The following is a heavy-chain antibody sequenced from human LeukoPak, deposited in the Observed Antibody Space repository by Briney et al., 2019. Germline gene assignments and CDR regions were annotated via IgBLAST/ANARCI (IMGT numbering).Heavy chain of an antibody. CDR2: FSGNDGYT. Sequence: GGSLRLSCAGSGFTFTNSILSWVRQAPGKGLEWLSTFSGNDGYTYYADSVKGRFTISRDNSKSTAYLQMNSLRSEDTAVYYCARNDPDSSEDWGQGTLVTVSS. CDR3: ARNDPDSSED. CDR1: GFTFTNSI. D-gene: IGHD3-22*01. J-gene: IGHJ4*02. V-gene: IGHV3-23*01.